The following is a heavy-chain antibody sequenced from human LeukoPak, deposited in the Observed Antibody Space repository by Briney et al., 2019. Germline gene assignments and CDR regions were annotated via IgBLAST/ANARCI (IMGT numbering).Heavy chain of an antibody. D-gene: IGHD4-23*01. J-gene: IGHJ4*02. CDR3: ARESYYGGKGYFDY. Sequence: SETLSLTCAVYGGSFSGYYWSWIRQPPGKGLEWIGSIYYSGSTYYNPSLKSRVTISVDTSKNQFSLKLSSVTAADTAVYYCARESYYGGKGYFDYWGQGTLVTVSS. CDR2: IYYSGST. CDR1: GGSFSGYY. V-gene: IGHV4-34*01.